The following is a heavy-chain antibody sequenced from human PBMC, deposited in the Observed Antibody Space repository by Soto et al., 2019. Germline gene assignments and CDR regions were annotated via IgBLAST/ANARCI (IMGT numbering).Heavy chain of an antibody. V-gene: IGHV1-18*01. D-gene: IGHD3-16*01. CDR1: GYTFASYG. CDR2: ISAYNGNA. Sequence: ASVKVSCKASGYTFASYGISRVRQAPGQGLEWMGWISAYNGNANYAQKLQGRVTMTTDTSTNTAYMELRSLRSDDTAVYYCARDRIARLGGDYWGQGTRVTVSS. CDR3: ARDRIARLGGDY. J-gene: IGHJ4*02.